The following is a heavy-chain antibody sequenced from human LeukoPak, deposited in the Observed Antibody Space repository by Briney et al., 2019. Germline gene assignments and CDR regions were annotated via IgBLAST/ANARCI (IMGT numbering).Heavy chain of an antibody. CDR3: AEGTTG. J-gene: IGHJ1*01. Sequence: QSGVSLTLSCATSGFTFSRHWMSWVRQARGKGREGVANINQDGSGKYYVDSGKGRFTISRDNAKNSLYLQMNSLRSEETAIYYCAEGTTGWGQGTLVTVPS. D-gene: IGHD1-1*01. V-gene: IGHV3-7*01. CDR2: INQDGSGK. CDR1: GFTFSRHW.